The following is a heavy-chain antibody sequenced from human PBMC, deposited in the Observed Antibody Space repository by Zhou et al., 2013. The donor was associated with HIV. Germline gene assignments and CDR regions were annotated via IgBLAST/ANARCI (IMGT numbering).Heavy chain of an antibody. CDR3: ARPTYYCSSTSCAYYMDV. CDR2: MNPNSGNT. J-gene: IGHJ6*03. CDR1: GYTFTSYD. V-gene: IGHV1-8*01. Sequence: VQLVQSGAEVKKPGASVKVSCKASGYTFTSYDINWVRQATGQGLEWMGWMNPNSGNTGYAQKFQGRVTMTRNTSISTAYMELSSLRSDDTAIYYCARPTYYCSSTSCAYYMDVWGKGTTVTVSS. D-gene: IGHD2-2*01.